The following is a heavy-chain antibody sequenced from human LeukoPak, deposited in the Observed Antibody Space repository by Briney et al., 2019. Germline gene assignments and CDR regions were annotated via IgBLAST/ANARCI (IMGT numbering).Heavy chain of an antibody. J-gene: IGHJ4*02. CDR2: ISGSGGST. V-gene: IGHV3-23*01. CDR3: AKSGIVVRPYDY. Sequence: GGSLRLSCAASGFTFSSYAMSWVRQAPGKGLEWVSAISGSGGSTYYADSVKGRFIISRDNSKNALYLQMNSLRAEDTAVYYCAKSGIVVRPYDYWGQGTLVTISS. D-gene: IGHD2-2*01. CDR1: GFTFSSYA.